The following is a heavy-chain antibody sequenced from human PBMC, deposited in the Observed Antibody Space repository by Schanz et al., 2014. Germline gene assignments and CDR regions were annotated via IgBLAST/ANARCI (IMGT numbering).Heavy chain of an antibody. CDR3: ARKMKVGVYGGKGHDSLDI. Sequence: EVQLLESGGGLVEPGGSLRLSCAASGFTFSSYSMNWVRQAPGKGLEWVAYISSSSSTIHYADSVKGRFTISRDNAKNTLYLQMNTLRAEDTAVYYCARKMKVGVYGGKGHDSLDIWGQGTMVTVSS. CDR1: GFTFSSYS. CDR2: ISSSSSTI. J-gene: IGHJ3*02. V-gene: IGHV3-48*01. D-gene: IGHD3-22*01.